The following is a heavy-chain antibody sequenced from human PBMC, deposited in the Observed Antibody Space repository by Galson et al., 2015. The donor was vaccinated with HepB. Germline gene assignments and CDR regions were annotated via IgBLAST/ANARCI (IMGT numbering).Heavy chain of an antibody. Sequence: SLRLSCAASGFTFSNYAMSWVRQAPGKGLEWVSAISGSGSSTYYADSVKGRFTISRDNSKNTLYLQMNSLKAEDTAVYYCAKDFSSPDSAEYFQHWGQGTLVTVSS. D-gene: IGHD6-6*01. J-gene: IGHJ1*01. V-gene: IGHV3-23*01. CDR1: GFTFSNYA. CDR3: AKDFSSPDSAEYFQH. CDR2: ISGSGSST.